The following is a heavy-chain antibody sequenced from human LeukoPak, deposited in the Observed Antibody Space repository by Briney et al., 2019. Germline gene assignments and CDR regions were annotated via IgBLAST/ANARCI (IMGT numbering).Heavy chain of an antibody. Sequence: SETLPLTCTVSGGSISSSSYYWGWIRQPPGKGLEWIGSIYYSGSTYYNPSLKSRVTISVDTSKNQFSLKLSSVTAADTAVYYCAREGGPDFDYWGQGTLVTVSS. J-gene: IGHJ4*02. CDR1: GGSISSSSYY. CDR2: IYYSGST. CDR3: AREGGPDFDY. V-gene: IGHV4-39*07.